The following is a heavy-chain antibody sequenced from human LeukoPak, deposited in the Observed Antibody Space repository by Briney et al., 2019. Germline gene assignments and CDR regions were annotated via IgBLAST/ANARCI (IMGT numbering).Heavy chain of an antibody. CDR2: IKQAGSEK. CDR1: GFTFSNYW. V-gene: IGHV3-7*03. CDR3: ARGVTSTEGY. D-gene: IGHD2-21*02. J-gene: IGHJ4*02. Sequence: GGSLRLSCSASGFTFSNYWMTWVRQAPGKGLQWVASIKQAGSEKYYVDSVKGRFTISRDNAQKSLYLDMKSLSAKDAAVYYGARGVTSTEGYWGQGTLVTVSS.